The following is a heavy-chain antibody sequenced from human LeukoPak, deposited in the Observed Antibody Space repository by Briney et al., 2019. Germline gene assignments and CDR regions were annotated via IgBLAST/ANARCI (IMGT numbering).Heavy chain of an antibody. Sequence: SVKVSCKASGGTFSSYAISWVRQAPGQGLEWMGGIIPIFGTANYAQKFQGRVTITTDESTSIAYMELSSLRSEDTAVYYCATERITMIVVAPGGAFDIWGQGTMVTVSS. D-gene: IGHD3-22*01. CDR1: GGTFSSYA. CDR3: ATERITMIVVAPGGAFDI. V-gene: IGHV1-69*05. J-gene: IGHJ3*02. CDR2: IIPIFGTA.